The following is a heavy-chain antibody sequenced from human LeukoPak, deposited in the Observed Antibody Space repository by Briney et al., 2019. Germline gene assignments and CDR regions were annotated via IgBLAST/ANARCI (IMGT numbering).Heavy chain of an antibody. J-gene: IGHJ4*02. Sequence: SETLSLTCTVSGGSISSYYWSWIRQPPGKGLEWIGYIYYSGSTNYNPSLKSRVTISVDTSKNQFSLKLSSVTAADTAVYYCAMVPYYDILTGYWVDYWGQGTLVTVSS. CDR2: IYYSGST. CDR1: GGSISSYY. V-gene: IGHV4-59*08. D-gene: IGHD3-9*01. CDR3: AMVPYYDILTGYWVDY.